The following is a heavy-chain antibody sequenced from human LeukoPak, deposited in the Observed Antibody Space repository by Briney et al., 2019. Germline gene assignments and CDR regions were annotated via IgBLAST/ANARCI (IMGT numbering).Heavy chain of an antibody. V-gene: IGHV1-46*01. D-gene: IGHD6-19*01. CDR2: INPRGDST. CDR1: GYTFTSYY. Sequence: ASVKVSCKASGYTFTSYYMHWVRQAPGQGLEWMGIINPRGDSTSYAQKFQGRATMTRDTSTSIVYMELSSLRSEDTAVYYCARDVPYSSGWSYYYYYGMDVWGQGTTVTVSS. CDR3: ARDVPYSSGWSYYYYYGMDV. J-gene: IGHJ6*02.